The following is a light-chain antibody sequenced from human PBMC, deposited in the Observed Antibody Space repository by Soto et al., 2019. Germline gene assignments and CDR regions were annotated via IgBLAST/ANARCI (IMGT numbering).Light chain of an antibody. J-gene: IGLJ3*02. Sequence: QTVVTQEPSLTVSPGGTVTLTCASSTGAVTSGYYPNWFQQKPGQAPRPLIYSTTNKHSWTPARFSGSLLGGKAALTLSGVPPEDEAEYYCLLSYGGAQVFGGGTKLTVL. CDR2: STT. V-gene: IGLV7-43*01. CDR3: LLSYGGAQV. CDR1: TGAVTSGYY.